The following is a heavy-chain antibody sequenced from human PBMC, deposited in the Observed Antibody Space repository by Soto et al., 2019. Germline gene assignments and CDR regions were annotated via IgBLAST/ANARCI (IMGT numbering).Heavy chain of an antibody. CDR1: GYTFTSYD. CDR2: MNPNSGNT. D-gene: IGHD2-2*01. Sequence: ASVKVSCKASGYTFTSYDINWVRQATGQGLEWMGWMNPNSGNTGYAQKFQGRVTMTRNTSISTAYMELSSLRSEDTAVYYCARAYDDLDCSSTSCWFDPWGQGTLVTVSS. V-gene: IGHV1-8*01. CDR3: ARAYDDLDCSSTSCWFDP. J-gene: IGHJ5*02.